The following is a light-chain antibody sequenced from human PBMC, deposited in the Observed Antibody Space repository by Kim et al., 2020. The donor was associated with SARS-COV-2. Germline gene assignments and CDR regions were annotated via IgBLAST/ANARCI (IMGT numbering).Light chain of an antibody. CDR2: EVS. Sequence: PASISCKSGQSLLHIDGKTYLCWRLHRPDPSPRLLIYEVSSRFSGVPERFSGSGSGTDFTLKISRVEADDVGVYYCMQRIHLPMYTFGQGTKLKIK. J-gene: IGKJ2*01. CDR3: MQRIHLPMYT. CDR1: QSLLHIDGKTY. V-gene: IGKV2-29*02.